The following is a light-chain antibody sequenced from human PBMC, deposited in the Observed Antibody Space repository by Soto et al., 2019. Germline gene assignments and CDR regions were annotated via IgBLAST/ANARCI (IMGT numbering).Light chain of an antibody. J-gene: IGKJ5*01. CDR1: QSVSFY. V-gene: IGKV3-11*01. CDR2: DVS. CDR3: QQRRSWPPTIT. Sequence: EIVMTQSPATLSLSPGERATLSCRASQSVSFYLAWYQQKPGQAPRLLVYDVSNRAPGVPARFSGSGSGTDFTLTISSLEPEDFAVYYCQQRRSWPPTITFGQGTRLEIK.